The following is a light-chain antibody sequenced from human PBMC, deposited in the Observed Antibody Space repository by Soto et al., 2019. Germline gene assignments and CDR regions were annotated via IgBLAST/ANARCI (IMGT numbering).Light chain of an antibody. CDR2: EVS. CDR3: SSYTSSSTPWE. V-gene: IGLV2-14*01. J-gene: IGLJ3*02. CDR1: SSDVGGYNY. Sequence: QSVLTQPASVSGSPGQSITISCTGTSSDVGGYNYVSWYQQHPGKAPKLMIYEVSNRPSGVSNRFSGSKSGNTASLTISGLQAEDEADYYCSSYTSSSTPWEFGGGTKLTVL.